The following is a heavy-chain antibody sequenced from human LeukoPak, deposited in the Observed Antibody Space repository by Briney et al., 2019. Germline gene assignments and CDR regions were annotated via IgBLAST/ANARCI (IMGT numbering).Heavy chain of an antibody. D-gene: IGHD3-10*01. CDR1: GGSVSSVSHY. V-gene: IGHV4-61*01. CDR3: TRRSTYGFFDS. Sequence: PSETLSLTCTVSGGSVSSVSHYWSWLRQPPGKELEWIGYIYYNGNTNYNPSLKSRVTISVDTSKNQFSLKLNSVTAADTAVYYCTRRSTYGFFDSWGQGTLVTVSS. J-gene: IGHJ4*02. CDR2: IYYNGNT.